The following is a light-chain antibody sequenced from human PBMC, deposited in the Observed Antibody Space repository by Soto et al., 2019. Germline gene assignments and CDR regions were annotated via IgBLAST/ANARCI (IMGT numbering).Light chain of an antibody. V-gene: IGKV2-24*01. CDR1: QSLVHTDGNTY. J-gene: IGKJ1*01. Sequence: DIVMTQTPLSSPVTLGQAASISCRSSQSLVHTDGNTYLSWFHQRPGQPPRLLIYKVSDRFSGVRDRFSGSGAGTDFTLTISRVEAEDVGVYYCMQGTQSHWTFGQGTKVEIK. CDR3: MQGTQSHWT. CDR2: KVS.